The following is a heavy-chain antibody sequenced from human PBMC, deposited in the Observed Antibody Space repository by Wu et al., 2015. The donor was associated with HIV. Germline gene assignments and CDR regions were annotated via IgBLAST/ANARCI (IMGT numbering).Heavy chain of an antibody. V-gene: IGHV1-69*13. CDR2: IIPIFGTA. Sequence: QVQLVQSGAEVKKPGASVMVSCKAFGYAFTNYDISWVRQAPGQGLEWMGRIIPIFGTANYAQKFQGRVTITADESTSTAYMELSSLRSEDTAVYYCARSYQYGDGRVAAFDIWGQGTMVTVSS. D-gene: IGHD4-17*01. CDR1: GYAFTNYD. CDR3: ARSYQYGDGRVAAFDI. J-gene: IGHJ3*02.